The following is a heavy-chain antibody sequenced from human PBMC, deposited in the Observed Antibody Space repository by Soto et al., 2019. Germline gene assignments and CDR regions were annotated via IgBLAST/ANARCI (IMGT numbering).Heavy chain of an antibody. D-gene: IGHD3-10*01. CDR2: IKPNDGTT. CDR3: VRETGAFAD. CDR1: GYTFSGYQ. V-gene: IGHV1-46*01. J-gene: IGHJ4*02. Sequence: QVQLVQSGIEVKKPGASLHVSCKASGYTFSGYQMHWVRQDTGQGLEWMGVIKPNDGTTVYAQRFQGTVTMTRDTSTSTVYMDLSRLTFEDTAIYYCVRETGAFADWGQGTLVTVSS.